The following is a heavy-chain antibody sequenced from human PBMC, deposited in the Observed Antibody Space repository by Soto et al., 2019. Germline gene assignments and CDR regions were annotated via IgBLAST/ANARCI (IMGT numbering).Heavy chain of an antibody. Sequence: QVQLVQSGAEVKKPGSSVKVSCKASGGTFSSYTISWVRQAPGQGLEWMGRIIPILGIANYAQKFQVRVTITADNSTSTAYIELSSLRSDDTAVYYCARDCSTTSCYAYPWGQGILVTVSS. V-gene: IGHV1-69*08. D-gene: IGHD2-2*01. J-gene: IGHJ5*02. CDR2: IIPILGIA. CDR3: ARDCSTTSCYAYP. CDR1: GGTFSSYT.